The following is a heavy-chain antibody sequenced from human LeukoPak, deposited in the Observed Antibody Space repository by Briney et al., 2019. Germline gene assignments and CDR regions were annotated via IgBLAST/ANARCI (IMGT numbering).Heavy chain of an antibody. Sequence: GGSLRLSCAASGFTFSSYAMHWVRQAPGKGLEWVAVISYDGSNKYYADSVKGRFTISRDNSKITLYLQMNSLRAEDTAVYYCARERSAIAVAALDYWGQGTLVTVSS. CDR3: ARERSAIAVAALDY. V-gene: IGHV3-30-3*01. CDR2: ISYDGSNK. CDR1: GFTFSSYA. J-gene: IGHJ4*02. D-gene: IGHD6-19*01.